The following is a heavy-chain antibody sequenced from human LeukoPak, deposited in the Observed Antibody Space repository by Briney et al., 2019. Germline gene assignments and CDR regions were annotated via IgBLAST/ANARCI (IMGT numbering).Heavy chain of an antibody. CDR1: GGSISSYY. Sequence: SETLSLTCTVSGGSISSYYWSWIRQPAGKGLEWIGRIYTSGSTNYNPSLKSRVTMSIDMSKNQFSLKLSSVTAADTAVYYCARDRYYYYYGMDVWGQGTTVTVSS. J-gene: IGHJ6*02. CDR2: IYTSGST. V-gene: IGHV4-4*07. CDR3: ARDRYYYYYGMDV.